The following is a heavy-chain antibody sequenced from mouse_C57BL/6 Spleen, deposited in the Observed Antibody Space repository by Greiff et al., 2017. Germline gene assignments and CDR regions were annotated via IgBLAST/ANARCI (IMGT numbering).Heavy chain of an antibody. CDR1: GYTFTSYW. Sequence: QVQLQQPGAELVKPGASVKLSCKASGYTFTSYWMQWVKQRPGQGLEWIGEIDPSDSYTNYNQKFKGTATLTVDTSSSTAYMQLSSLTSEDYAVDYWARRGTGWDMDYWGQGTSVTGSS. J-gene: IGHJ4*01. V-gene: IGHV1-50*01. CDR3: ARRGTGWDMDY. D-gene: IGHD4-1*01. CDR2: IDPSDSYT.